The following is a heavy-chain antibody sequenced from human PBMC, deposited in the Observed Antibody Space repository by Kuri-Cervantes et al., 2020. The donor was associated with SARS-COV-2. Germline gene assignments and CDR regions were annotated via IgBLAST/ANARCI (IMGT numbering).Heavy chain of an antibody. CDR3: ARRRIAARYFDY. Sequence: ESLKISCTVSGGSISSYYWSWIRQPPGKGLEWIGYIYYGGSTNYNPSLKSRVTISVDTSKNQFSLKLSSVTAADTAVYYCARRRIAARYFDYWGHGTLVTVSS. CDR1: GGSISSYY. J-gene: IGHJ4*01. D-gene: IGHD6-6*01. V-gene: IGHV4-59*08. CDR2: IYYGGST.